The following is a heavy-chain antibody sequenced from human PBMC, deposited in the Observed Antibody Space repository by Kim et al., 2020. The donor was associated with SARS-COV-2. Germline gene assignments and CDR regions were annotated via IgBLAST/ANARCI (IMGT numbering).Heavy chain of an antibody. CDR3: GRVTRGYFGVDY. D-gene: IGHD2-21*01. J-gene: IGHJ4*02. V-gene: IGHV3-66*01. Sequence: YSADPVKGRFTISRDKSKHTLYLQMNRLIAEDTAVYYCGRVTRGYFGVDYWGQGTLVTVSS.